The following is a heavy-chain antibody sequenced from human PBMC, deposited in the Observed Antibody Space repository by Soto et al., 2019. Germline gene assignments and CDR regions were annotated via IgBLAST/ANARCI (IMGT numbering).Heavy chain of an antibody. CDR3: ARSPPGGYHYYSGMDV. Sequence: GSLRLSCAASGFTFSSYDMQWVRQATGKGLEWVSAIGTAGDTYYPGSVKGRFTISRENAKNSLYLQMNSLRAGDTAVYYCARSPPGGYHYYSGMDVWGQGTTVTVSS. CDR2: IGTAGDT. D-gene: IGHD3-22*01. CDR1: GFTFSSYD. V-gene: IGHV3-13*04. J-gene: IGHJ6*02.